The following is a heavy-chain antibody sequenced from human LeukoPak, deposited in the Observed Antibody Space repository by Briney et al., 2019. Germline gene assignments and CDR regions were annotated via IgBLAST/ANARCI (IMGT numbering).Heavy chain of an antibody. V-gene: IGHV3-30-3*01. Sequence: GGSLRLSCAASGFTFSSYAMHWVRQAPGKGLEWVAVISYDGSNKYYADSVKGRFTISRDNSKNTLYLQMNSLRAEDTAVYYCAGSGGDFWSGSFDYWGQGTLVTVSS. CDR1: GFTFSSYA. CDR2: ISYDGSNK. J-gene: IGHJ4*02. D-gene: IGHD3-3*01. CDR3: AGSGGDFWSGSFDY.